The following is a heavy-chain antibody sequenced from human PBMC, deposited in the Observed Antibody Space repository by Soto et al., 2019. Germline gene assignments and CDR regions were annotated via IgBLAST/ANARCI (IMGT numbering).Heavy chain of an antibody. CDR2: IYYSGST. Sequence: SETLSLTXTVSGGSISSGGYYWSWIRQHPGKGLEWIGYIYYSGSTYYNPSLKSRVTISVDTSKNQFSLKLSSVTAADTAVYYCARDAPAAGGGIDPWGQGTLVTVSS. CDR1: GGSISSGGYY. D-gene: IGHD2-2*01. V-gene: IGHV4-31*02. J-gene: IGHJ5*02. CDR3: ARDAPAAGGGIDP.